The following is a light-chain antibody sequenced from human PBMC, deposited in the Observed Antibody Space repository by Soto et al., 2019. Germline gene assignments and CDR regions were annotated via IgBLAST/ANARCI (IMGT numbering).Light chain of an antibody. CDR1: QSIVSL. J-gene: IGKJ2*01. CDR2: DAS. V-gene: IGKV1-5*01. CDR3: QQYRSYPYT. Sequence: DILMTQSPSTLSTSAGDRVTVTCRASQSIVSLLAWYQQKPGNAPNLLIYDASTVESGGPSRFSGSGSGTEFTLTISGLRPDDFANFYWQQYRSYPYTFGQGTKVEIK.